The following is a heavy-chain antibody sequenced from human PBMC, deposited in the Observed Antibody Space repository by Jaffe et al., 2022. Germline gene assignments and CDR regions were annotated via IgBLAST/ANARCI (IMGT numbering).Heavy chain of an antibody. V-gene: IGHV4-34*01. CDR1: GGSFSGYY. J-gene: IGHJ5*02. Sequence: QVQLQQWGAGLLKPSETLSLTCAVYGGSFSGYYWSWIRQPPGKGLEWIGEINHSGSTNYNPSLKSRVTISVDTSKNQFSLKLSSVTAADTAVYYCARGRIIAAAACFDPWGQGTLVTVSS. D-gene: IGHD6-13*01. CDR2: INHSGST. CDR3: ARGRIIAAAACFDP.